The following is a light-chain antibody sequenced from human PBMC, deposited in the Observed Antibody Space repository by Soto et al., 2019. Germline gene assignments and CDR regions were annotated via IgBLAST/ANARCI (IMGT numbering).Light chain of an antibody. CDR1: QIITSNQ. Sequence: DIVLMQSPGTLSFSPGDRATLSCRASQIITSNQLAWYQHRPGQAPRLLIYGASSRAAGIPDRFTGSGSGTDFTLTIKRLEPEDFAVYYCQQYGTSPYTFGQGARLDFK. V-gene: IGKV3-20*01. CDR3: QQYGTSPYT. CDR2: GAS. J-gene: IGKJ2*01.